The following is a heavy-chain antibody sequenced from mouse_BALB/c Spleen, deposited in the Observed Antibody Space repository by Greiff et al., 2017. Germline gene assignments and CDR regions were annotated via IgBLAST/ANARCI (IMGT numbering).Heavy chain of an antibody. CDR1: GYSITSDYA. CDR2: ISYSGST. Sequence: DVQLQESGPGLVKPSQSLSLTCTVTGYSITSDYAWNWIRQFPGNKLEWMGYISYSGSTSYNPSLKSRISITRDTSKNQFFLQLNSVTTEDTATYYCARGDGYLAWFAYWGQGTLVTVSA. J-gene: IGHJ3*01. D-gene: IGHD2-3*01. CDR3: ARGDGYLAWFAY. V-gene: IGHV3-2*02.